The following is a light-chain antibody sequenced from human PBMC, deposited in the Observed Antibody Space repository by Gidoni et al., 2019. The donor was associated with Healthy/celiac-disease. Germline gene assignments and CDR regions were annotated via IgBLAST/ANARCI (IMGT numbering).Light chain of an antibody. CDR3: QSYDSSLSGYVV. CDR2: GNS. V-gene: IGLV1-40*01. J-gene: IGLJ2*01. CDR1: SSNIGAGYD. Sequence: QSVQTQPPSVSWAPGPRVTISCTGTSSNIGAGYDVHWYQQLPGTAPKLLIYGNSNRPSGVPDRFSGSKSGTSASLAITGLQAEDEADYYCQSYDSSLSGYVVFGGGTKLTVL.